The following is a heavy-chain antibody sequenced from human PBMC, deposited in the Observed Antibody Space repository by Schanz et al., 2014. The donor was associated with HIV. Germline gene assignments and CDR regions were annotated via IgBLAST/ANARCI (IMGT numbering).Heavy chain of an antibody. J-gene: IGHJ4*02. Sequence: QVQLQQSGAEVKKPGSSVKVSCTASGDGFTTRTISWLRQAPGHALEWMGGIIPIFGAAKNAQNFQGRVTITADESASTAYMELSGLTSGDTAVYYCASDPPQNGYNSLDYWGQGTLVTVSS. CDR1: GDGFTTRT. D-gene: IGHD5-12*01. CDR3: ASDPPQNGYNSLDY. CDR2: IIPIFGAA. V-gene: IGHV1-69*13.